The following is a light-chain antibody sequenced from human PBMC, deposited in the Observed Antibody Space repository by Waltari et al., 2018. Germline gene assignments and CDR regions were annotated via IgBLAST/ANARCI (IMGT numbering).Light chain of an antibody. V-gene: IGLV2-14*03. CDR1: RSDVGGYNN. CDR2: DVS. CDR3: SSYISSSTLEL. J-gene: IGLJ2*01. Sequence: QYALTHPASASGSVGQSMTIACTGTRSDVGGYNNVPSSQQPPGKAHKLMIYDVSNRPSAVSNLFSGSNSGNTASPTIFGLQAADEAYYYCSSYISSSTLELFGGGPSLTVL.